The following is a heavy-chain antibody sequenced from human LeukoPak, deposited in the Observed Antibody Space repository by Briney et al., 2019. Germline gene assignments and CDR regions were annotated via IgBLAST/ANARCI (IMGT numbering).Heavy chain of an antibody. CDR2: IYTSGST. J-gene: IGHJ3*02. Sequence: PSQTLSLTCTVSGGSISSGSYYWRWLRQPGGKGLEWIGRIYTSGSTNYNPSLTSLVTISVDTSKNQFSLKLSSVTAADTAVYYCARGVSQNAFDIWGQGTMVTVSS. CDR1: GGSISSGSYY. CDR3: ARGVSQNAFDI. V-gene: IGHV4-61*02.